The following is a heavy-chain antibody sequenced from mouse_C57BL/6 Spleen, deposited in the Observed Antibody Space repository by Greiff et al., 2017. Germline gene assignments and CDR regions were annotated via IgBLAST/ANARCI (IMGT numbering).Heavy chain of an antibody. V-gene: IGHV6-3*01. CDR1: GFTFSNYW. CDR3: RRFDY. Sequence: EVQGVESGGGLVQPGGSMKLSCVASGFTFSNYWMNWVRQSPEKGLEWVAQIRLKSDNYATHYAESVKGRFTISRDDSKSSVYLQMNNLRAEDTGIYYCRRFDYWGQGTTLTVSS. J-gene: IGHJ2*01. CDR2: IRLKSDNYAT.